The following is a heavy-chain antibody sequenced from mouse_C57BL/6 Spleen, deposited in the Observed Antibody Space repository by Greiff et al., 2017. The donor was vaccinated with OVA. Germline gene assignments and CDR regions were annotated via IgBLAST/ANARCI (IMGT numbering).Heavy chain of an antibody. Sequence: EVQLQQSGPELVKPGASVKMSCKASGYTFTDYNMHWVKQSHGKSLEWIGYINPNNGGTSYTQKFKGKATLTVNKSSSTAYMELRSLTSEDSAVYYCARDEYGGYFDYWGQGTTLTVSS. D-gene: IGHD5-1*01. J-gene: IGHJ2*01. V-gene: IGHV1-22*01. CDR2: INPNNGGT. CDR3: ARDEYGGYFDY. CDR1: GYTFTDYN.